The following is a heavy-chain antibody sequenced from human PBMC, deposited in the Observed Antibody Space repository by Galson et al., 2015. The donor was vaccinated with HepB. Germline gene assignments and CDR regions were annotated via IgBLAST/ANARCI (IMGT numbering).Heavy chain of an antibody. D-gene: IGHD5-12*01. J-gene: IGHJ5*02. V-gene: IGHV1-24*01. CDR3: ATLRGHQGGYDSEHTWFDP. CDR1: GYTLTELS. CDR2: FDPEDGET. Sequence: SVKVSCKVSGYTLTELSMHWVRQAPGKGPEWMGGFDPEDGETIYAQKFQGRVTMTEDTSTDTAYMELSSLRSEDTAVYYCATLRGHQGGYDSEHTWFDPWGQGTLVTVSS.